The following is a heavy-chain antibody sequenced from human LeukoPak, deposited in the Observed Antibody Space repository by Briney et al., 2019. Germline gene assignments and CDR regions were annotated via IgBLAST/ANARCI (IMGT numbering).Heavy chain of an antibody. CDR2: ISGSGGGT. J-gene: IGHJ3*02. V-gene: IGHV3-23*01. CDR3: ANPKLLNDFLPHAFDI. D-gene: IGHD3-3*01. Sequence: PGGSLRLSCAASGFTFSSYAMSWVRQAPGKGLEWVSAISGSGGGTYYADSVKGRFTISRDNSKNTLYLQMNSLRAEDTAVYYCANPKLLNDFLPHAFDIWGQGTMVTVSS. CDR1: GFTFSSYA.